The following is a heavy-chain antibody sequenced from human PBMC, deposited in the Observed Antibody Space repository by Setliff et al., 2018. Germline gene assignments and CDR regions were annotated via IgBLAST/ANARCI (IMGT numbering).Heavy chain of an antibody. CDR1: GFTFSSYA. J-gene: IGHJ4*02. CDR3: ARTGSGSGCYAGLES. Sequence: GSLRLSCAASGFTFSSYAMHWVRQAPGKGLEYVSAISSNGGSTYYANSVKGRFTISRDNSKNTLYLQMNSLRPEDTAVYYCARTGSGSGCYAGLESWGQGTPVTVSS. V-gene: IGHV3-64*01. CDR2: ISSNGGST. D-gene: IGHD2-15*01.